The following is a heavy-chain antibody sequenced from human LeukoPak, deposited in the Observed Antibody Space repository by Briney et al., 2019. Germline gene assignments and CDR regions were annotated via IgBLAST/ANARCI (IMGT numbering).Heavy chain of an antibody. CDR2: IYSGGST. D-gene: IGHD3-3*01. CDR3: ACYLRFLGLDAFDI. CDR1: GFTVSSNY. J-gene: IGHJ3*02. Sequence: PGGSLRLSCAASGFTVSSNYMSWVRQAPGKGLVWVSDIYSGGSTYYADFVKGRFTISRDNSKNTLYFQMNSLRAEDTAVYYCACYLRFLGLDAFDIWGQGTMVTVSS. V-gene: IGHV3-66*02.